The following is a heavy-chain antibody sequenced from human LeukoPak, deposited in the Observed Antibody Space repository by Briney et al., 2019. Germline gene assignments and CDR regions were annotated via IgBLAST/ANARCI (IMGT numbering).Heavy chain of an antibody. J-gene: IGHJ3*02. D-gene: IGHD1-20*01. CDR2: ISAYNGNT. CDR3: ARDGAYNWNALTYDAFGI. CDR1: GYTFTSYG. V-gene: IGHV1-18*01. Sequence: ASVKVSCKASGYTFTSYGISWVRQAPGQGLEWMGWISAYNGNTNYAQKLQGRVTMTTDTSTSTAYMELRSLRSDDTAVYYCARDGAYNWNALTYDAFGIWGQGTMVTVSS.